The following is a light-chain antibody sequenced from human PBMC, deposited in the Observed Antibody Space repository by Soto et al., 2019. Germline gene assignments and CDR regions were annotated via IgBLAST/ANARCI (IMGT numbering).Light chain of an antibody. CDR2: AAS. Sequence: DIQMTQSPSSLSASVGDRVTITCRASQSMSSYLHCYQQKPGKVHKLLIYAASSLQSGVPSRFSGSGSGTDLTLTISSLQPEDFATYYCKQSYSTPGFGPGTKVDIK. V-gene: IGKV1-39*01. CDR1: QSMSSY. J-gene: IGKJ3*01. CDR3: KQSYSTPG.